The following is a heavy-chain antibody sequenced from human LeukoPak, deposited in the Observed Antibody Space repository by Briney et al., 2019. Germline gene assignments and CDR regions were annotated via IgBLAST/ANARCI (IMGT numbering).Heavy chain of an antibody. D-gene: IGHD3-22*01. CDR2: INPYNGNT. Sequence: VASVKVSCKASGYTFTNYVISWVRQAPGQGLEWMGWINPYNGNTDYAQKLQGRVTMTTDTSTSTAYTELRSLRSDDTAVYYCAREESSGYNSYMDVWGQGTTVTVSS. CDR1: GYTFTNYV. V-gene: IGHV1-18*01. J-gene: IGHJ6*03. CDR3: AREESSGYNSYMDV.